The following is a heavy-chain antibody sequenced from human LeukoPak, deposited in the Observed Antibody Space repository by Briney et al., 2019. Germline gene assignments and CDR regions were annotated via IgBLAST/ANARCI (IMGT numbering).Heavy chain of an antibody. CDR3: ARDRIAARPRYYFDY. V-gene: IGHV3-30-3*01. CDR2: ISYDGSNK. J-gene: IGHJ4*02. D-gene: IGHD6-6*01. CDR1: GFTFSAYA. Sequence: PGGSLRLSCAASGFTFSAYALHWVRQAPGKGLEWVAVISYDGSNKYYADSVKGRFTISRDNSKNTLYLQMNSLRAEDTAVYYCARDRIAARPRYYFDYWGQGTLVTVSS.